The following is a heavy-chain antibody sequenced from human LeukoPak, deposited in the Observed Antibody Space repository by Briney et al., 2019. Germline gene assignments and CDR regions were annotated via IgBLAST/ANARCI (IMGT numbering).Heavy chain of an antibody. CDR1: GFTFASYG. Sequence: GASVKVSYKASGFTFASYGFNWVRQAPGQGLEWMGWISAYSGNTNFAQKFQGRVTMTTDTSTRTVYMELRSLRSDDTAVYYCARDGVEMATYYYYAMDVWGQGTTVTVSS. V-gene: IGHV1-18*04. CDR2: ISAYSGNT. D-gene: IGHD5-24*01. CDR3: ARDGVEMATYYYYAMDV. J-gene: IGHJ6*02.